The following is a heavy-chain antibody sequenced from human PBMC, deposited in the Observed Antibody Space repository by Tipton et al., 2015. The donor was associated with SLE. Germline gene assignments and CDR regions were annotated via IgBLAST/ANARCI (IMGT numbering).Heavy chain of an antibody. CDR2: LYYTGLT. V-gene: IGHV4-59*11. Sequence: TLSLTCTVSGGSISGHYWSWIRQPPGRGLEWIGYLYYTGLTDYNPSLKSRVTISVDTSKNQFSLKLRSVTAADTAVYYCARDRFWNGYLEYWGQGALVSVSS. CDR1: GGSISGHY. J-gene: IGHJ4*02. D-gene: IGHD3-3*01. CDR3: ARDRFWNGYLEY.